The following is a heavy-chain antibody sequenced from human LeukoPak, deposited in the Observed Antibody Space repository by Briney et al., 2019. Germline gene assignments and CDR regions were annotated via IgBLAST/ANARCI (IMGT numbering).Heavy chain of an antibody. CDR3: RGDGDLFDF. J-gene: IGHJ4*02. D-gene: IGHD4-17*01. Sequence: GGSLRLSCVASGFTFRTYNMNWVRQPPGKGREWVSFISKDGANVYYGDPVRGRFTISRDNAKNSIHLQMSGLRAEDSAVYCVRGDGDLFDFWGQGTLVSVSS. CDR2: ISKDGANV. V-gene: IGHV3-21*06. CDR1: GFTFRTYN.